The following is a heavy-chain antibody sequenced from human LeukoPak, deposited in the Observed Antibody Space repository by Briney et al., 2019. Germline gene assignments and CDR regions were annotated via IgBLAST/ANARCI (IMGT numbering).Heavy chain of an antibody. D-gene: IGHD6-13*01. CDR2: VNSDGSAT. V-gene: IGHV3-74*01. CDR3: AAPTGAAAGPAEIDY. J-gene: IGHJ4*02. Sequence: GGSLRLSCAASGFTFSSPWMHWVRQAPGRGLVWVSRVNSDGSATAYADSVKGRFTISRDNSKNTLYLQMNSLRAEDTAVYYCAAPTGAAAGPAEIDYWGQGTLVTVSS. CDR1: GFTFSSPW.